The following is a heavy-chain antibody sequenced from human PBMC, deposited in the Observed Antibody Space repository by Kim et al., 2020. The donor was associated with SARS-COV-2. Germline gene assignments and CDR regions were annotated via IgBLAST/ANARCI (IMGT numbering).Heavy chain of an antibody. V-gene: IGHV4-39*01. CDR1: GGSISSSSYY. J-gene: IGHJ5*02. CDR3: ARCGPGITMVRGVILNWFDP. D-gene: IGHD3-10*01. Sequence: SETLSLTCTVSGGSISSSSYYWGWIRQPPGKGLEWIGSIYYSGSTYYNPSLKSRVTISVDTSKNQFSLKLSSVTAADTAVYYCARCGPGITMVRGVILNWFDPWGQGTLVTVSS. CDR2: IYYSGST.